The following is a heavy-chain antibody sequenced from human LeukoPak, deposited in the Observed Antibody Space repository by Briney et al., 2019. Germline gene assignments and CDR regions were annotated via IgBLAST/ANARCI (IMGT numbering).Heavy chain of an antibody. Sequence: SVKVSCKASGGTFSSYAISWVRQAPGQGLEWMGGIIPIFGTANYAQKFQGRVTITPDESTSTAYMELSSLRSEDTAVYYCARSNIVVVPAPPAVYYYYGMDVWGQGTTVTVSS. V-gene: IGHV1-69*13. D-gene: IGHD2-2*01. CDR2: IIPIFGTA. CDR3: ARSNIVVVPAPPAVYYYYGMDV. J-gene: IGHJ6*02. CDR1: GGTFSSYA.